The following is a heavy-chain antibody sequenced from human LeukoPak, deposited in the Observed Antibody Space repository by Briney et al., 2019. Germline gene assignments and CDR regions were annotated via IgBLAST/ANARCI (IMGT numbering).Heavy chain of an antibody. V-gene: IGHV4-34*01. CDR1: GGSFSGYY. D-gene: IGHD3-16*02. CDR2: INHSGST. Sequence: SETLSLTCAVYGGSFSGYYWSWIRQPPGKGLEWVGEINHSGSTNYNPSLKSRVTISVDTSKNQFSLKLSSVTAADTAVYYCARGQGYIWGSYRFDYWGQGTLVTVSS. CDR3: ARGQGYIWGSYRFDY. J-gene: IGHJ4*02.